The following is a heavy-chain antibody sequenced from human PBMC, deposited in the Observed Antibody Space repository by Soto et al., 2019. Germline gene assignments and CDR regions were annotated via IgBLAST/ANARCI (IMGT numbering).Heavy chain of an antibody. V-gene: IGHV3-23*01. J-gene: IGHJ3*02. CDR3: AKLTWGGDAFDI. Sequence: EVQLLESGGGLVQPGGSLRLSCAASGFTFSSYAMSWVRQAPGKGLEWVSAISGSGGSTYDADSVKGRFTISRDNSKNTLYLQMNSLRAEDTAVYYCAKLTWGGDAFDIWGQGTMVTVSS. CDR2: ISGSGGST. D-gene: IGHD3-16*01. CDR1: GFTFSSYA.